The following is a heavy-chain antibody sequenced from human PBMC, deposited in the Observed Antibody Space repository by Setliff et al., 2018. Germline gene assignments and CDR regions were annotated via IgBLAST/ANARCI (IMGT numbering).Heavy chain of an antibody. Sequence: GGSLRLSCAASGFTFNDNWMYWVRQAPGKGLVCVSRINTDGSTINYADSVMGRFTISRDNAKSTLYLQMNSLRAEDTALYFCARSKVATTDHWGQGTLVTVSS. CDR3: ARSKVATTDH. J-gene: IGHJ4*02. CDR2: INTDGSTI. D-gene: IGHD1-7*01. CDR1: GFTFNDNW. V-gene: IGHV3-74*01.